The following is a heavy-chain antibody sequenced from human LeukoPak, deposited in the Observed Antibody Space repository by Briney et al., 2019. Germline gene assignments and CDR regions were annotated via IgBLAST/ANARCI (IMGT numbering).Heavy chain of an antibody. J-gene: IGHJ5*02. CDR3: ARDVGGFDP. Sequence: ASVKVSCKASGYTFSSSAVNWVRQAPGQGLEWMGWISAYSGNTNYAQKLQGRVTMTTDTSTSTAYMELRSLRSDDTAVYYCARDVGGFDPWGQGTLVTVSS. D-gene: IGHD4-17*01. CDR2: ISAYSGNT. CDR1: GYTFSSSA. V-gene: IGHV1-18*01.